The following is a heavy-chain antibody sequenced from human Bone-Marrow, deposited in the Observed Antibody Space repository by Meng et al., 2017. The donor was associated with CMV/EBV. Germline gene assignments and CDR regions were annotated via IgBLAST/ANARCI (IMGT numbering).Heavy chain of an antibody. CDR3: ARLPGYCSSIICYRYLYYYGMDV. J-gene: IGHJ6*02. CDR2: ISAYNGNT. V-gene: IGHV1-18*01. CDR1: GYTFTSYG. Sequence: ASVKVSCKASGYTFTSYGISWVRQAPGQGLEWMGWISAYNGNTNYAQKLQGRVTMTTDTSMSAAYMELRSLRSDDTAVYYCARLPGYCSSIICYRYLYYYGMDVWGQGTTVTVSS. D-gene: IGHD2-2*01.